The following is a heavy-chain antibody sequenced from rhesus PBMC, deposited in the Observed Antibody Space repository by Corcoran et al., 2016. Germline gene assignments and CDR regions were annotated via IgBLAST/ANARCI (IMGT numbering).Heavy chain of an antibody. D-gene: IGHD6-31*01. J-gene: IGHJ4*01. CDR2: ISGSSGST. CDR1: GGSFSGYY. V-gene: IGHV4-165*01. Sequence: QVQLQESGPGLVKPSETLSLTCAVSGGSFSGYYWGWIRQPPGPGLEWIGYISGSSGSTDNNPSLKSRVTLSTDTSKNQFSLKLTSVTAADTAVYYCAREFWAAAGTPYYFDYWGQGVLVTVSS. CDR3: AREFWAAAGTPYYFDY.